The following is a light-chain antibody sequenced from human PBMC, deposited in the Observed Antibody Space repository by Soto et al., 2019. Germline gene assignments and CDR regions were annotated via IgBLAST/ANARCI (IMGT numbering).Light chain of an antibody. CDR2: QTS. CDR1: QYINTR. Sequence: TQSPSSLSASVGDRVTITCQASQYINTRLAWYQHRPGQAPRLLIYQTSIRAAGIPARFSASGSGTDFTLTISDVQPEDFALYYCHQRQSWPRTFGQGTKVDIK. V-gene: IGKV3-11*01. J-gene: IGKJ1*01. CDR3: HQRQSWPRT.